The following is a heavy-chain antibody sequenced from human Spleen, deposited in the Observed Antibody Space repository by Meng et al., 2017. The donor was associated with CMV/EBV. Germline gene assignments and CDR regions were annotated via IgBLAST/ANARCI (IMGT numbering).Heavy chain of an antibody. D-gene: IGHD3-3*01. Sequence: GESLKISCEASGFTSDDYGMNWVRQAPGKGLEWVAGINWNGISTGYADSVKGRFTISRDNAKNTLYLQMNSLRAEDTAVYYCVRPDWDKIFGVGPDYWGQGTLVTVSS. CDR1: GFTSDDYG. J-gene: IGHJ4*02. CDR3: VRPDWDKIFGVGPDY. V-gene: IGHV3-20*04. CDR2: INWNGIST.